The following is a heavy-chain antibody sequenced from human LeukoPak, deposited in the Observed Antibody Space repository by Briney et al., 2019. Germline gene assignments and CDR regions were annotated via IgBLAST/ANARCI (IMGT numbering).Heavy chain of an antibody. CDR1: GGSISSSSYY. D-gene: IGHD3-22*01. Sequence: SETLSLTCTVSGGSISSSSYYWGWIRQPPGKGLEWIGSIYYSGSTYYNPSLKSRVTISVDTSKNQFSLKLRSVTAADTAVYYCGRVGGIIMIVVFITDVFDIWGKGKRVTV. V-gene: IGHV4-39*07. CDR3: GRVGGIIMIVVFITDVFDI. CDR2: IYYSGST. J-gene: IGHJ3*02.